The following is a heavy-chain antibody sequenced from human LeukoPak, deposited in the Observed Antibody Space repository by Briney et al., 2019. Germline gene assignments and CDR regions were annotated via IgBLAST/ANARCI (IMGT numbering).Heavy chain of an antibody. CDR3: VRESGFWTASGVGRPLDV. J-gene: IGHJ6*04. CDR2: INEEGSQK. V-gene: IGHV3-7*01. Sequence: GGSLSLSCAASGFTFSSYAMTWVRQAPGKGLEWVANINEEGSQKYYVDPVKGRFTLSRDNAWNSLSLQMNSLRAEDTAVYYCVRESGFWTASGVGRPLDVWGKGTTVTVSS. CDR1: GFTFSSYA. D-gene: IGHD3/OR15-3a*01.